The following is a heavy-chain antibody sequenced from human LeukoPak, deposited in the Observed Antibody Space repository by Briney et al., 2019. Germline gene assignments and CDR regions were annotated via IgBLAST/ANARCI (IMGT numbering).Heavy chain of an antibody. D-gene: IGHD2-21*01. CDR2: ISGSGGST. CDR1: GFTFSSYA. V-gene: IGHV3-23*01. CDR3: AKVVHIVVVNDAFDI. J-gene: IGHJ3*02. Sequence: GGSLRLSXAASGFTFSSYAMSWVRQAPGKGLEWVSAISGSGGSTYYADSVKGRFTISRDNSKNTLYLQMNSLRAEDTAVYYCAKVVHIVVVNDAFDIWGQGTMVTVSS.